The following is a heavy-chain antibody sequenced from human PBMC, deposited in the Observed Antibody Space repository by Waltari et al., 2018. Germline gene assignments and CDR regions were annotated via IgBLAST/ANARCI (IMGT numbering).Heavy chain of an antibody. D-gene: IGHD3-10*01. V-gene: IGHV4-30-2*01. Sequence: QLQLQESGSGLVKPSQTLSLTCAVSGGSISSGGYSWSWIRQPPGKGLEWIGYIYHSGRTYYNPSLKSRVTISVDRSKNQFSLKLSSVTAADTAVYYCARGVGYYYGSGTFNYYYMDVWGKGTTVTVSS. J-gene: IGHJ6*03. CDR1: GGSISSGGYS. CDR3: ARGVGYYYGSGTFNYYYMDV. CDR2: IYHSGRT.